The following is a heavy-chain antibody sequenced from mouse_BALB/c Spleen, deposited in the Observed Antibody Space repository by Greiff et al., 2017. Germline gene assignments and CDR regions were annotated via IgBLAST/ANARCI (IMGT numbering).Heavy chain of an antibody. CDR2: IWGDGST. V-gene: IGHV2-6-7*01. CDR1: GFSLTGYG. J-gene: IGHJ3*01. D-gene: IGHD2-4*01. CDR3: ASLYDYDERFAY. Sequence: QVQLKESGPGLVAPSQSLSITCTVSGFSLTGYGVNWVRQPPGKGLEWLGMIWGDGSTDYNSALKSRLSISKDNSKNQVFLKMSSLQTDDTARYYCASLYDYDERFAYWGQGTLVTVSA.